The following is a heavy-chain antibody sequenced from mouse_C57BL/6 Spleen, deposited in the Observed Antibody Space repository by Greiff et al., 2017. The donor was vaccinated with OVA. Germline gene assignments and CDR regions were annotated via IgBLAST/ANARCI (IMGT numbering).Heavy chain of an antibody. V-gene: IGHV1-69*01. D-gene: IGHD2-12*01. CDR2: IDPSDSYT. J-gene: IGHJ3*01. Sequence: QVQLKQPGAELVMPGASVKLSCKASGYTFTSYWMHWVKQRPGQGLEWIGEIDPSDSYTNYNQKFKGKSTLTVDKSSSTAYMQLSSLTSEDSAVYYCARFSYDVEVMFAYWGQGTLVTVSA. CDR3: ARFSYDVEVMFAY. CDR1: GYTFTSYW.